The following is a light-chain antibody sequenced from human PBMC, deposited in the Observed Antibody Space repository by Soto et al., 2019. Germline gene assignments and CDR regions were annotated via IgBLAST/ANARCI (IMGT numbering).Light chain of an antibody. CDR1: QSVQTW. J-gene: IGKJ1*01. CDR2: KGT. V-gene: IGKV1-5*03. CDR3: QQYNNYFT. Sequence: IQLTQSPSTLSASVGDRVTITCRASQSVQTWLAWFQQKPGKAPKLLIYKGTTLETGVPSRFSGSGSETEFTLTISSLQPDDLGTYYCQQYNNYFTFGQGTKVDIK.